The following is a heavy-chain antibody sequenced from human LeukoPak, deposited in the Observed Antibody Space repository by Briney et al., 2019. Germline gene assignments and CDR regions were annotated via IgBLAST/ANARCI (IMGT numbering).Heavy chain of an antibody. D-gene: IGHD3-22*01. V-gene: IGHV3-23*01. CDR2: ISGSGGST. Sequence: GGALRLSCAASGFTFSSYAMSWVRQAPGKGLEWVSAISGSGGSTYYADSVKGRFTISRDNSKNTLYLQMNSLRAEDTAVYYCAKEITMIVVVTPDYWGQGTLVTVSS. J-gene: IGHJ4*02. CDR3: AKEITMIVVVTPDY. CDR1: GFTFSSYA.